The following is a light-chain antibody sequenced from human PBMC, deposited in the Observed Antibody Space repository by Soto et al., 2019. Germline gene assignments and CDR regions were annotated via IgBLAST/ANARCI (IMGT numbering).Light chain of an antibody. CDR2: TIS. CDR1: QSLLNSDDGNTY. CDR3: MQRIEYPWT. Sequence: DIVMTQTPLSLPVTPGEPASISCRSSQSLLNSDDGNTYLDWYLQKPGQSPQLLIYTISYRASXVXDXXSGSRSGSEFTLKISRVEAEDVGVYYCMQRIEYPWTFGQGTKVEIK. J-gene: IGKJ1*01. V-gene: IGKV2-40*01.